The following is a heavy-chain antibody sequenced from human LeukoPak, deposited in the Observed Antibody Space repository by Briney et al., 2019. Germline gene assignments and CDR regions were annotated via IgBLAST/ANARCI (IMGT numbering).Heavy chain of an antibody. D-gene: IGHD1-26*01. V-gene: IGHV4-4*02. CDR2: IYHSGST. J-gene: IGHJ2*01. CDR1: GGSISSSNW. CDR3: ARTVPRATTYFDL. Sequence: SGTLSLTCAVSGGSISSSNWWSWVRQPPGKGLEWIGEIYHSGSTNYNPSLKSRVTISVDKSKNQFSLKLSSVTAADTAVYYCARTVPRATTYFDLWGRGTLVTVSS.